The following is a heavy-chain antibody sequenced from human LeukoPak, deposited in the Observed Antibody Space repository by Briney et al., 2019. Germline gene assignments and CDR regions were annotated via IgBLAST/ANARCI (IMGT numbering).Heavy chain of an antibody. CDR3: ARHGRDGYNFDY. Sequence: PSETLSLTCTVSGGSISSYYWSWIRQPPGKGLEWIGYIHYSGSTNYNPSLKSRVTISVDTSKNQFSLKLSSVTAADTAVYYCARHGRDGYNFDYWGQGTLVTVSS. CDR2: IHYSGST. D-gene: IGHD5-24*01. V-gene: IGHV4-59*08. J-gene: IGHJ4*02. CDR1: GGSISSYY.